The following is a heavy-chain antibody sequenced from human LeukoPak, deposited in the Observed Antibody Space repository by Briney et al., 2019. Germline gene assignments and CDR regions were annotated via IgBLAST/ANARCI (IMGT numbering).Heavy chain of an antibody. CDR3: ARDVAAAGSTDWYFDL. D-gene: IGHD6-13*01. Sequence: GASVKVSCKVSGYTLTELSMHWVRQAPGKGLEWMGGFDPEDGETIYAQKFQGRVTMTEDTSTDTAYMELSSLRSEDTAVYYCARDVAAAGSTDWYFDLWGRGTLVTVSS. V-gene: IGHV1-24*01. CDR2: FDPEDGET. CDR1: GYTLTELS. J-gene: IGHJ2*01.